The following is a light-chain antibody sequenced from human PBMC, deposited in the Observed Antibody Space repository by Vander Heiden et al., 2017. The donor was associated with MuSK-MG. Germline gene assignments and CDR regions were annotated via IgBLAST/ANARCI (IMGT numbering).Light chain of an antibody. Sequence: SYVLTQPTSVPVAPGKTGRITCGGNNIGSKSVHWYQQKPGQAPVLVIYYDSDRPSGIPERFSGSNSGNTATLTISRVEAGDEADYYCQVWDSSSDLGVFGTGTKVTVL. V-gene: IGLV3-21*04. CDR3: QVWDSSSDLGV. J-gene: IGLJ1*01. CDR1: NIGSKS. CDR2: YDS.